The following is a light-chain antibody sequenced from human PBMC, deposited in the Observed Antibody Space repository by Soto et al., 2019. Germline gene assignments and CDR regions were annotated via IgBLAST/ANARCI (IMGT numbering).Light chain of an antibody. V-gene: IGLV2-8*01. CDR2: EVT. J-gene: IGLJ3*02. CDR1: SSDVGGYNY. Sequence: QSVLTQPPSASGSPGQSVTISCTGTSSDVGGYNYVSWYQQYPGRAPKLMIYEVTKRPSGVPDRLSRSKSGNTASLTVAELQTDDEADYSGSSYAARNNLYFVFGGGTTLTVL. CDR3: SSYAARNNLYFV.